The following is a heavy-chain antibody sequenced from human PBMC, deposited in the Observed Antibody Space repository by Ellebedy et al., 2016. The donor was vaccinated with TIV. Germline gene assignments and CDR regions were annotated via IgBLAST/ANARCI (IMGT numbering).Heavy chain of an antibody. CDR1: GFTFSSYD. CDR2: IGTAGDT. Sequence: GESLKISXAASGFTFSSYDMHWVRQATGKGLEWVSAIGTAGDTYYPGFVKGRFTISRENAKNSLYLQMNSLRAGDTAVYYCAASMVRVHWGQGTLVTVSS. V-gene: IGHV3-13*01. J-gene: IGHJ4*02. D-gene: IGHD3-10*01. CDR3: AASMVRVH.